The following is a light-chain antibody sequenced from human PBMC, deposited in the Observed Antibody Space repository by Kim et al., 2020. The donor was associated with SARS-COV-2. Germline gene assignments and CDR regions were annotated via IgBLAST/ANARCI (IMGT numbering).Light chain of an antibody. CDR3: STYAGSSNVV. CDR2: EVS. Sequence: GQSVTLSCTRTSRDVGGYNYVSWYQQHPGKAPKLMIYEVSKRPSGAPDRFSGSKSGNTASLTVSGLQAEDEADYYCSTYAGSSNVVFGGGTQLTVL. J-gene: IGLJ2*01. CDR1: SRDVGGYNY. V-gene: IGLV2-8*01.